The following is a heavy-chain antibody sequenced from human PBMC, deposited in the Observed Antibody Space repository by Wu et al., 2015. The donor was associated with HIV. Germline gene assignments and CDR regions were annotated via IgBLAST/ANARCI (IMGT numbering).Heavy chain of an antibody. J-gene: IGHJ4*02. Sequence: HDQLVQSGAEVKKPGASVKVSCKVSGYTLSKISMHWVRQAPGKGLEWMGGFDPEKGETTYAQKFQGRVTMTEDIATDIAYMELRSLRSEDTAFYYCVTGIASLKYYFDYWGQGMLVTVSS. D-gene: IGHD2-21*01. CDR1: GYTLSKIS. CDR3: VTGIASLKYYFDY. V-gene: IGHV1-24*01. CDR2: FDPEKGET.